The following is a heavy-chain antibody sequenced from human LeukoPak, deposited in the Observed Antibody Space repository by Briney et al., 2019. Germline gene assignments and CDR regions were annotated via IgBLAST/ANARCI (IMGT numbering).Heavy chain of an antibody. D-gene: IGHD3-9*01. CDR1: GGTFSSYA. CDR2: IIPIFVTA. V-gene: IGHV1-69*13. Sequence: SVKVSCKASGGTFSSYAISWVRQAPGQGLEWMGGIIPIFVTANYAQKFQGRVTITADESTRTAYMELSSLRSEDTAVYYCARDRGLRYFDWLLGSPDAFDIWGQGTMVTVSS. CDR3: ARDRGLRYFDWLLGSPDAFDI. J-gene: IGHJ3*02.